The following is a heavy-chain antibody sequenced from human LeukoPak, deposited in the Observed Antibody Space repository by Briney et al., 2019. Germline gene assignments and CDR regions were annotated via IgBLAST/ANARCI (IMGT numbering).Heavy chain of an antibody. CDR1: GGTFGSYP. D-gene: IGHD2-21*02. CDR3: ASPSSYCGGDCYAPVDY. J-gene: IGHJ4*02. CDR2: ILPIFGTS. Sequence: SVKVSCKASGGTFGSYPISWVRQAPGQGLEWMGGILPIFGTSTYSQKFRGRVTITADEYTTTVSMELSSLNSDDTAVYYCASPSSYCGGDCYAPVDYWGQGTLVTVSS. V-gene: IGHV1-69*13.